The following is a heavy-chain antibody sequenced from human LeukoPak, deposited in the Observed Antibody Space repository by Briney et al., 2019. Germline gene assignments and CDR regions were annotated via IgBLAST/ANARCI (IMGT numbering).Heavy chain of an antibody. CDR3: ARETGGAIGSTDFDY. CDR1: GFTFSSYA. Sequence: GGSLRLSCAASGFTFSSYAIHWVRQAPGKWLERVAVISYDGSNKYYADSVKGRFTISRDNSKNTLYLQMNSLRAEDTAVYYCARETGGAIGSTDFDYWGQGTLVTVSS. V-gene: IGHV3-30-3*01. D-gene: IGHD4-17*01. J-gene: IGHJ4*02. CDR2: ISYDGSNK.